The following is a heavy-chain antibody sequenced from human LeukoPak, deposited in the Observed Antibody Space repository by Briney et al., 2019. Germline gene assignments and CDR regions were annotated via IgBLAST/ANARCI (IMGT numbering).Heavy chain of an antibody. Sequence: SETLSLTCAVSGGSISSGGYSWSWIRQPPGKGLEWIGYIHHSGSTYYNPSLKSRVTISVDRSKNQFSLKLSSVTAADTAVYYCARATTAYYYGMDVWGQGTTVTVSS. CDR3: ARATTAYYYGMDV. CDR1: GGSISSGGYS. D-gene: IGHD4-17*01. V-gene: IGHV4-30-2*01. J-gene: IGHJ6*02. CDR2: IHHSGST.